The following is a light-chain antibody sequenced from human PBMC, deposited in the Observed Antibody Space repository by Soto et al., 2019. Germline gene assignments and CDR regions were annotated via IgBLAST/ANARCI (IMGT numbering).Light chain of an antibody. Sequence: DIQMTQSPSTLSASIVDRVTISCRASQNIGRWLAWYQQKPGTAPNLLIYHASNLRGGVPSRFSGSGSVTHFTFTISSLQPEDIATYYCQHYDNLPFFGPGTKVDIK. CDR3: QHYDNLPF. CDR1: QNIGRW. V-gene: IGKV1-5*01. J-gene: IGKJ3*01. CDR2: HAS.